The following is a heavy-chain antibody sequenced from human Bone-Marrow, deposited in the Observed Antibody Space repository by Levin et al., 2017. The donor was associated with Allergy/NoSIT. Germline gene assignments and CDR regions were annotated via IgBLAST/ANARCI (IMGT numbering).Heavy chain of an antibody. CDR3: AKETDSTGYYGFDT. Sequence: PSETLSLTCTVSGGSTNSYFWNWIRQSPGKGLEWIGYINYLGSTSYNPSLQSRVSILRGTSKNQFSLKLSSVTAADTAVYFCAKETDSTGYYGFDTWGQGTLVTVSS. V-gene: IGHV4-59*12. CDR2: INYLGST. CDR1: GGSTNSYF. J-gene: IGHJ4*02. D-gene: IGHD3-9*01.